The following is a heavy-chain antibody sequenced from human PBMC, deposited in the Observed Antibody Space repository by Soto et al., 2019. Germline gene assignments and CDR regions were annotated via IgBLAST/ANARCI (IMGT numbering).Heavy chain of an antibody. D-gene: IGHD6-6*01. CDR1: GGSISSGGYS. CDR2: MYHSGST. Sequence: SETLSLTCAVSGGSISSGGYSWSWIRQPPGKGLEWIGYMYHSGSTYYNPSLKSRVTISVDTSKNQFSLKLNSVTAADTAVYYCARWGGSSRPCDYWGQGTLVTVSS. V-gene: IGHV4-30-2*05. CDR3: ARWGGSSRPCDY. J-gene: IGHJ4*02.